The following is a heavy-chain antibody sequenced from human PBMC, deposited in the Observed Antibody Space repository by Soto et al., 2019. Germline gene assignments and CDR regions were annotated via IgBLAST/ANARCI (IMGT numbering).Heavy chain of an antibody. CDR1: GFTFSSYA. Sequence: PGGSLRLSCAASGFTFSSYAMHWVRQAPGKGLEWVAVISYDGSNKYYADSVKGRFTISRDNSKNTLYLQMNSLRAEDTAVYYCARGNNYYDSSGSHWGQGTLVTVSS. CDR2: ISYDGSNK. D-gene: IGHD3-22*01. J-gene: IGHJ4*02. V-gene: IGHV3-30-3*01. CDR3: ARGNNYYDSSGSH.